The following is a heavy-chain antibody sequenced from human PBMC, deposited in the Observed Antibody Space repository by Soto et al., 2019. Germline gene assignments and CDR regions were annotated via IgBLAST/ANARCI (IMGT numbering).Heavy chain of an antibody. D-gene: IGHD7-27*01. V-gene: IGHV1-69*06. CDR2: IIPVIDTA. CDR1: GGTFN. CDR3: ARGSGADAFDI. J-gene: IGHJ3*02. Sequence: ASVKVSFKVSGGTFNIRWVRQAPGQGLEWMGGIIPVIDTANYARKFQGRVVISADRATNIVYMEMMSLTLEDTAVYYCARGSGADAFDIWGQGTMVTVSS.